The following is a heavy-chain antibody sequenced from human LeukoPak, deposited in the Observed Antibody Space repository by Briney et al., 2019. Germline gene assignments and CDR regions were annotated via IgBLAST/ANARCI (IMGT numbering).Heavy chain of an antibody. CDR1: GYTFTSYG. J-gene: IGHJ4*02. CDR2: ISAYNGNT. Sequence: ASVKVSCKASGYTFTSYGISWVRQAPGQGLEWMGWISAYNGNTNYAQKLQGRVTMTTDTSTSTAYMELRSLRSGDTAVYYCARDSERWLRSRAFDYWGQGTLVTVSS. D-gene: IGHD5-12*01. CDR3: ARDSERWLRSRAFDY. V-gene: IGHV1-18*01.